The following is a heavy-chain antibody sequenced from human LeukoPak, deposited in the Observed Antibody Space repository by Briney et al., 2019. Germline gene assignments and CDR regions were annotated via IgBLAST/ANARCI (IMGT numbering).Heavy chain of an antibody. Sequence: GESLNISCKGSGYSFSSYWIVWVRQMSGKGLEWMGIIFPGDSDTTYSPSFQGQVTISADKSISTAYLQWSSLKASDTAMYYCARRSAVTSYNWFDPWGQGTLVTVSS. V-gene: IGHV5-51*01. CDR3: ARRSAVTSYNWFDP. J-gene: IGHJ5*02. D-gene: IGHD4-17*01. CDR2: IFPGDSDT. CDR1: GYSFSSYW.